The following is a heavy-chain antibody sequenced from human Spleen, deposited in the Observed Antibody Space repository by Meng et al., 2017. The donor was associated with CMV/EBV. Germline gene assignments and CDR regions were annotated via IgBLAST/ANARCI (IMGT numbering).Heavy chain of an antibody. D-gene: IGHD2-2*02. CDR1: GGSFSGYY. V-gene: IGHV4-34*01. CDR3: ARDAQGIVVVPAAIAADYYGMDV. CDR2: INHSGST. Sequence: ESLKISCAVYGGSFSGYYWSWIRQPPGKGLEWIGEINHSGSTNYNPSLKSRVTISVDTSKNQFSLKLSSVTAADTAVYYCARDAQGIVVVPAAIAADYYGMDVWGQGTTVTVSS. J-gene: IGHJ6*02.